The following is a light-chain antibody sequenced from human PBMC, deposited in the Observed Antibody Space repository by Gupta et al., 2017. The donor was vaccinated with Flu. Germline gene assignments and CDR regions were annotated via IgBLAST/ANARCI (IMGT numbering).Light chain of an antibody. Sequence: DIHMTQSPYTLSASVGDRVTVTCRASQSISRWLAWYHQKPGKAPKLLIYKASSLESGVPSRFSGSGSGTEFTLTISSLQPDDFATYYCQQYDSYPYIFGQGTKLEIK. V-gene: IGKV1-5*03. CDR3: QQYDSYPYI. CDR2: KAS. J-gene: IGKJ2*01. CDR1: QSISRW.